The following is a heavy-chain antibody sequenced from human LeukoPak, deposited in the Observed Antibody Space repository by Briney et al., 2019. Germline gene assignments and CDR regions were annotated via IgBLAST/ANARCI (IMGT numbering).Heavy chain of an antibody. CDR2: IYYTGST. Sequence: SETLSLTCTVSGGSISSYYWSWIRQPPGKGLEWIGYIYYTGSTNYNPSLKSRVTISVDTSKNQFSLKLSSVTAAGTAVYYCARHYGSGKPWFDYWGQGTLVTVSS. D-gene: IGHD3-10*01. CDR3: ARHYGSGKPWFDY. CDR1: GGSISSYY. V-gene: IGHV4-59*01. J-gene: IGHJ4*02.